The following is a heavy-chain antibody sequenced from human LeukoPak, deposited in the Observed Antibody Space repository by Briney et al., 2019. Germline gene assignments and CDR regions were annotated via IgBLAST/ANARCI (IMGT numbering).Heavy chain of an antibody. CDR1: GYTFTSYD. CDR3: ARGRKQQLVGFC. J-gene: IGHJ4*02. CDR2: MNPNSGNT. Sequence: ASVKVSCKASGYTFTSYDINWVRQATGQGLEWMGWMNPNSGNTGYAQKFQGRVTMTRNTSISTAYMELSSLRSEDTAVYYCARGRKQQLVGFCWGQGTLVTVSS. V-gene: IGHV1-8*01. D-gene: IGHD6-13*01.